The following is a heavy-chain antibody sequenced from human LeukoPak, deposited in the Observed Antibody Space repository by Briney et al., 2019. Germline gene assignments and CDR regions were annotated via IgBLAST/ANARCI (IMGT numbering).Heavy chain of an antibody. D-gene: IGHD6-19*01. V-gene: IGHV4-59*01. CDR2: IYYSGIT. J-gene: IGHJ1*01. CDR3: ARAESSGWRKRWAEYFQH. Sequence: SETLSLTCTVSGGSISNYYWNCIRQPPGKGLEWIGYIYYSGITNYNPSLKSRVTISVDTSKNQFSLKLSSVTAADTAVYYCARAESSGWRKRWAEYFQHWGQGTLVTVSS. CDR1: GGSISNYY.